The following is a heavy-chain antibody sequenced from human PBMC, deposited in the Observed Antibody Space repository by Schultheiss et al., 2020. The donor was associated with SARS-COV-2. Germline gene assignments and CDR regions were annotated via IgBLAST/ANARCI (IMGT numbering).Heavy chain of an antibody. D-gene: IGHD1-26*01. J-gene: IGHJ4*02. CDR1: GGSVSSGSYY. CDR3: ARQGSHNPYYFDY. V-gene: IGHV4-61*01. Sequence: SETLSLTCTVSGGSVSSGSYYWSWIRQPPGKGLEWIGEINHSGSTNYNPSLKSRVTISVDKFKNQFSLKLSSVTAADTAVYYCARQGSHNPYYFDYWGQGTLVTVSS. CDR2: INHSGST.